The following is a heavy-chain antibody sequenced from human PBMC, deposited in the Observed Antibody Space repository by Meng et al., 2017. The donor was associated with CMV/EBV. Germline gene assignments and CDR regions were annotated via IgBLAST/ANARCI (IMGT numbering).Heavy chain of an antibody. CDR1: GFIVSNKD. CDR3: TGDSVSHPNLNY. Sequence: EVQSVGSGGGLVRPGGSLRLSWEGSGFIVSNKDMGWVRQAPGKGLEWVCIIYRGDSTYYVDSVKGRFTVSRDNSKNTMYLQMNSLRVEDTAVYYCTGDSVSHPNLNYWGQGTLVTVSS. J-gene: IGHJ4*02. D-gene: IGHD2-8*01. V-gene: IGHV3-66*01. CDR2: IYRGDST.